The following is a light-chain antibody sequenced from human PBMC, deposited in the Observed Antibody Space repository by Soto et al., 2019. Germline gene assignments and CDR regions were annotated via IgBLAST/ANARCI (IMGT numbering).Light chain of an antibody. CDR1: QAISKY. CDR3: QQYDSYPRT. Sequence: DIQMTQSPSSLSASVGDRVTITCRGSQAISKYVAWFQQIPGKAPKSLIYATSRLQSGVPSKFSGSGSGTDFTLTISSLQPEDFATYYCQQYDSYPRTFGQGTRLEMK. CDR2: ATS. V-gene: IGKV1-16*02. J-gene: IGKJ2*01.